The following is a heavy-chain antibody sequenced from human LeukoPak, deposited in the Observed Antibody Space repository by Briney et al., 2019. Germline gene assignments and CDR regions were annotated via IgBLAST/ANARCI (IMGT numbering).Heavy chain of an antibody. D-gene: IGHD1-26*01. Sequence: GRSLRLSCAASGFTVSSNYMSWVRQAPGKGLEWVSVIYSGGSTYYADSVKGRFTISRDNSKNTLYLQMNSLRTEDTALYYCAKDISGSYSFDYWGQGTLVTVSS. CDR1: GFTVSSNY. J-gene: IGHJ4*02. V-gene: IGHV3-53*05. CDR3: AKDISGSYSFDY. CDR2: IYSGGST.